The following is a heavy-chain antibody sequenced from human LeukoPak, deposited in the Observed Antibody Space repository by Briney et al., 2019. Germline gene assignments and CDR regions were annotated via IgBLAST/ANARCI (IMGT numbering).Heavy chain of an antibody. CDR2: IRSSGSTI. J-gene: IGHJ4*02. D-gene: IGHD3-16*02. CDR1: AFTSSAYY. V-gene: IGHV3-11*01. Sequence: GQSLTPFSAVSAFTSSAYYMSWIRQAAGNGLEWDSSIRSSGSTIFYADSVKSRFTISRDNARTSPYPQMNSLRAEDTAVYYCARGDYVWGSYRYTRGFDYWGQGTLVTVSS. CDR3: ARGDYVWGSYRYTRGFDY.